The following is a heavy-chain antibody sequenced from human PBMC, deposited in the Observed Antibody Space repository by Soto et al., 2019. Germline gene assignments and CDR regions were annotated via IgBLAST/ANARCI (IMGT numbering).Heavy chain of an antibody. D-gene: IGHD6-13*01. Sequence: EVQLVESGGGLVQPGGSLRLSCVDSGFTFSSYWMSWVRQAPVKGLEWVGNIKQDGSEENYADSVKGRFTISRDNANIAMYLQMNSMRVEDTAVYYCARIAASGRGWDVWGQGTTVVVSS. CDR2: IKQDGSEE. CDR1: GFTFSSYW. CDR3: ARIAASGRGWDV. V-gene: IGHV3-7*01. J-gene: IGHJ6*02.